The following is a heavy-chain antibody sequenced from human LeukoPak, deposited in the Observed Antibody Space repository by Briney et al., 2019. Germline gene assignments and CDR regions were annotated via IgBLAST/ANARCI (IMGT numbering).Heavy chain of an antibody. D-gene: IGHD2-8*02. Sequence: PGGSLRLSCAASGITFSSYGMSWVRQAPGKGLEWVTSISSTGGTTYYADSVKGRFTISRDNSKNTLYLQMNSLRAEDTAIYYCATYRQVLLPFESWGLGTLVTVSS. CDR2: ISSTGGTT. V-gene: IGHV3-23*01. J-gene: IGHJ4*02. CDR1: GITFSSYG. CDR3: ATYRQVLLPFES.